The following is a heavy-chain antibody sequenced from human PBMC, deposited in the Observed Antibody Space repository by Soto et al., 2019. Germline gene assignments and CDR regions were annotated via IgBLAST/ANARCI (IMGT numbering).Heavy chain of an antibody. CDR3: ARGSMVLGVMIGAFDI. J-gene: IGHJ3*02. D-gene: IGHD3-10*01. V-gene: IGHV1-8*01. CDR2: MNPNSGNT. Sequence: QVQLVQSGAEVKKPGASVKVSCKASGYTFTSYDITWVRQATGQGLEWMGWMNPNSGNTGYAQKFQGRVTMTRSTSIVTAYMELGSLRSEDTAVYYCARGSMVLGVMIGAFDIWGQGTMVTVSS. CDR1: GYTFTSYD.